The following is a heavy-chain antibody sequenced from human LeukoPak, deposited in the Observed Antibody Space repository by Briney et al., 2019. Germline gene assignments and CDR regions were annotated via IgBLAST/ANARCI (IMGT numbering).Heavy chain of an antibody. J-gene: IGHJ4*02. Sequence: ASVKVSCKASGYTFTGYYMHWVRQAPGQGLEWMGWINPNSGGTNYAQKFQGRVTMTRDTSISTAYMELSRLRSDDTAVYYCASTYCTNGVCHIYYFDYWGQGTLVTVSS. V-gene: IGHV1-2*02. D-gene: IGHD2-8*01. CDR2: INPNSGGT. CDR3: ASTYCTNGVCHIYYFDY. CDR1: GYTFTGYY.